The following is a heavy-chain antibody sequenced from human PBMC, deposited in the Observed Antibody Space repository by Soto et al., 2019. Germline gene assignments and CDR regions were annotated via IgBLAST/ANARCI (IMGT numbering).Heavy chain of an antibody. CDR3: ARGYDSGSNPSSFDY. Sequence: QLQLVQSGAEVREPGSSVKVSCKASGGTFSSYTVIWVRQAPGQGLEWMGGITPTLNIAKYADKFQGRVTITADESTSTVNVHLSSMRSEDTAVYFCARGYDSGSNPSSFDYWGQGTLVAVSS. D-gene: IGHD1-26*01. CDR2: ITPTLNIA. CDR1: GGTFSSYT. V-gene: IGHV1-69*01. J-gene: IGHJ4*02.